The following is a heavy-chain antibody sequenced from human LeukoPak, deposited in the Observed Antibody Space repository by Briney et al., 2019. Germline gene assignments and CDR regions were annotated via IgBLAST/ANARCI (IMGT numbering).Heavy chain of an antibody. CDR3: ARAFVGRTLIAFDAFDI. Sequence: SETLSLTCAVSGGSISSSNWWSWVRQPPEKGLEWIGEIYHSGSTNYNPSLKSRVTISVDTSKNQFSLKLSSVTAADTAVYYCARAFVGRTLIAFDAFDIWGQGTMVTVSS. J-gene: IGHJ3*02. CDR1: GGSISSSNW. D-gene: IGHD2-15*01. CDR2: IYHSGST. V-gene: IGHV4-4*02.